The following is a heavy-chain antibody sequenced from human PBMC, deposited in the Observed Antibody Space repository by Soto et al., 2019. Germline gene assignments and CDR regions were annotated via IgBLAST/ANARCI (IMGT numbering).Heavy chain of an antibody. Sequence: ASVKVSCKASGGTFSSYTISWVRQAPGQGLEWMGRIIPILGIANYSQKFQGRVTITADKSTSTAYMELSSLRSEDTAVYYCASPMRVGGDAFDIWGQGTMVTVSS. CDR3: ASPMRVGGDAFDI. D-gene: IGHD1-26*01. CDR1: GGTFSSYT. V-gene: IGHV1-69*02. J-gene: IGHJ3*02. CDR2: IIPILGIA.